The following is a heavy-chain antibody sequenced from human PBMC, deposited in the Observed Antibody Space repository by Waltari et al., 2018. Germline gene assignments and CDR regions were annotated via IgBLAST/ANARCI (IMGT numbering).Heavy chain of an antibody. CDR1: GFSLSKYA. CDR2: TSPDGFNK. CDR3: ARGGSDRAPLDY. V-gene: IGHV3-30*15. Sequence: QVQLVESGGGVVQSGRSLRLSCAASGFSLSKYAVHWVRQAPGKGLEWVGVTSPDGFNKYYADSVQGRFTISRDRSLQMSALRSEDTAVYYYARGGSDRAPLDYWGRGTLVTVSS. J-gene: IGHJ4*02. D-gene: IGHD1-1*01.